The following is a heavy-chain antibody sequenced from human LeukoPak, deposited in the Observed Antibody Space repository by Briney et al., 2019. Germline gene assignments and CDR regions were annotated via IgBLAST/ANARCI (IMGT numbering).Heavy chain of an antibody. D-gene: IGHD3-10*01. CDR3: ARRVKVRGADGQGSVY. CDR1: GGSISSSSYY. Sequence: SETLSLTCTVSGGSISSSSYYWGWIRQPPGKGLEWIGSIYYSGSTYYNPSLKSRVTISVDTSKNQFSLKLSSVTAADTAVYYCARRVKVRGADGQGSVYWGQGTLVTVSS. J-gene: IGHJ4*02. CDR2: IYYSGST. V-gene: IGHV4-39*01.